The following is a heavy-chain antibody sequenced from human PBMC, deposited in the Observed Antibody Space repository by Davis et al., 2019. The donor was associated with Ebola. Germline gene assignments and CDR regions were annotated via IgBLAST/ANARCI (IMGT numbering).Heavy chain of an antibody. CDR1: GGSISSYY. CDR2: IYYSGST. J-gene: IGHJ4*02. D-gene: IGHD1-20*01. Sequence: PGGSLRLSCTVSGGSISSYYWGWIRQPPGKGLEWIGYIYYSGSTNYNPSLKSRVTISVDTSKNQFSLKLSSVTAADTAVYYCARYNWNRGCVDYWGQGTLVTVSS. V-gene: IGHV4-59*08. CDR3: ARYNWNRGCVDY.